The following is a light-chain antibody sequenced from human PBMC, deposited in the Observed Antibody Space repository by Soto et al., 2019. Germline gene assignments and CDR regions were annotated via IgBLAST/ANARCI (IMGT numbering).Light chain of an antibody. V-gene: IGKV1-5*01. CDR3: QQYNSYPWT. J-gene: IGKJ1*01. CDR2: DAS. CDR1: QSISSW. Sequence: DIQMTQSPSTLSASVGDRVTITCRASQSISSWLAWYQQKPGKAPKLLIYDASSLESGVPSRFSSSGSGTEFTLTISSLQPDYFSTYYCQQYNSYPWTFGQGTKVDIK.